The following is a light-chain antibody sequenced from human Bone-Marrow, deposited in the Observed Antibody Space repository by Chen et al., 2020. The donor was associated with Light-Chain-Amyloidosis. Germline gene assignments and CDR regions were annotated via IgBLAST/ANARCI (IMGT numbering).Light chain of an antibody. CDR3: QVWDRGSDRPV. CDR1: NIGSTS. Sequence: SYVLTQPSSVSVAPGQTATIAWGGNNIGSTSVHWYQQTPGQAPLLVVYDDSDRPSGIPERLSGSNSGNTATLTISRVEAGDGADYYCQVWDRGSDRPVFGGGTKLTVL. J-gene: IGLJ3*02. CDR2: DDS. V-gene: IGLV3-21*02.